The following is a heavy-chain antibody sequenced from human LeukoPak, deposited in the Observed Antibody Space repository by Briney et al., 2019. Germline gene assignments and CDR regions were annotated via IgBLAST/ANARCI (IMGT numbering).Heavy chain of an antibody. V-gene: IGHV4-59*08. J-gene: IGHJ4*02. CDR3: ARCTTTVTTGFDY. CDR1: SVSISSYY. Sequence: SVKLSFTCTVSSVSISSYYWIWLRQPPGQGLEWIGYIYYSESTNYNPSLKSRVTISVDTSKNQFSLKLSSVTAADTAVYYCARCTTTVTTGFDYWGQGTLVTVSS. CDR2: IYYSEST. D-gene: IGHD4-17*01.